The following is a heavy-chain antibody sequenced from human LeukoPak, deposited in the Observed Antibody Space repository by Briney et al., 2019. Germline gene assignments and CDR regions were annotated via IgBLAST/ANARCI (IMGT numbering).Heavy chain of an antibody. CDR1: GGTFSSYA. CDR3: ARDLEMATTNP. CDR2: IIPILGIA. V-gene: IGHV1-69*04. Sequence: SVKVSCKASGGTFSSYAISWVRQAPGQGLEWMGRIIPILGIANYAQKFQGRVTITADKSTSTAYMELSSLRSEDTAVYYCARDLEMATTNPWGQGTLVTVSS. D-gene: IGHD5-24*01. J-gene: IGHJ5*02.